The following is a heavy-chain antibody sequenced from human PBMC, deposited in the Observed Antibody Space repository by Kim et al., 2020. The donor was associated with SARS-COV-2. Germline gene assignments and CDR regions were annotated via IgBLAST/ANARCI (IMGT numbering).Heavy chain of an antibody. CDR2: IYYSGST. V-gene: IGHV4-31*03. CDR1: GGSISSGGYY. D-gene: IGHD3-22*01. CDR3: ARGMAYYYDSSGYVDSFDI. J-gene: IGHJ3*02. Sequence: SETLSLTCTVSGGSISSGGYYWSWIRQHPGKGLEWIGYIYYSGSTYYNPSLKSRVTISVDTSKNQFSLKLSSVTAADTAVYYCARGMAYYYDSSGYVDSFDIWGQGTMVTVSS.